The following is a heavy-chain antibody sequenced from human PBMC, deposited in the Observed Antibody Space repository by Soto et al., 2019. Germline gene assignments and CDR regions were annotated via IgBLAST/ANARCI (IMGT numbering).Heavy chain of an antibody. CDR1: GFTVSSNY. CDR2: IYSGGST. CDR3: ARGKFTYYYYISGPTPFDS. J-gene: IGHJ4*02. Sequence: GGSLRLSCAASGFTVSSNYMSWVRQAPGKGLEWVSVIYSGGSTYYADSVKGRFTISRDNSKNTLYLQMNSLRAEDTAVYYCARGKFTYYYYISGPTPFDSWGQGTQVTVSS. V-gene: IGHV3-53*01. D-gene: IGHD3-22*01.